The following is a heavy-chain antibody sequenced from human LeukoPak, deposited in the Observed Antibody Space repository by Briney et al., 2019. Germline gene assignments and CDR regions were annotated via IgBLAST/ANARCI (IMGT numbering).Heavy chain of an antibody. CDR1: GYTFTGYY. Sequence: ASVKVSCKASGYTFTGYYMHWVRQAPGQGLEWMGWINPSGGSTSYAQKFQGRVTMTRDTSTSTVYMELSSLRSEDTAVYYCARDGAGSLWFGELLSKYFDYRGQGTLVTVSS. CDR2: INPSGGST. CDR3: ARDGAGSLWFGELLSKYFDY. J-gene: IGHJ4*02. V-gene: IGHV1-46*01. D-gene: IGHD3-10*01.